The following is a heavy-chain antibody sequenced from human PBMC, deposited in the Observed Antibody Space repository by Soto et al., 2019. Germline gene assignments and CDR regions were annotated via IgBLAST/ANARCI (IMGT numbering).Heavy chain of an antibody. CDR2: IGTAGDT. CDR3: ARVRSRPGYSYGYCYYGMDV. D-gene: IGHD5-18*01. Sequence: GGSLRLSCAASGFTFSSYDMHWVRQATGKGVEWVSAIGTAGDTYYPGSVKGRFTISRENAKDSLYLQMNSLRAEDTAVYYCARVRSRPGYSYGYCYYGMDVWGQGTTATVSS. V-gene: IGHV3-13*01. CDR1: GFTFSSYD. J-gene: IGHJ6*02.